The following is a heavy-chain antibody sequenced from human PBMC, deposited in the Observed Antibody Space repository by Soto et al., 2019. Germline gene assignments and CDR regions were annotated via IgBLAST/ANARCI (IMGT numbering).Heavy chain of an antibody. CDR2: IYHSGST. D-gene: IGHD3-3*01. CDR1: GGPTRSSNW. J-gene: IGHJ5*02. V-gene: IGHV4-4*02. Sequence: PSEPLSLTCASSGGPTRSSNWWGWVRQPPGKGLEWIGEIYHSGSTNYNPSLKSRVTISVDKSKNQFSLKLSSVTAADTAVYYCARVGITIFDWFDPWGQGTLVTVS. CDR3: ARVGITIFDWFDP.